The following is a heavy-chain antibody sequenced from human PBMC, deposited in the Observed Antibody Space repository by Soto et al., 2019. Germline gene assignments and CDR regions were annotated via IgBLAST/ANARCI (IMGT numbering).Heavy chain of an antibody. V-gene: IGHV1-18*01. D-gene: IGHD3-10*01. CDR3: ARDVPLSPSYYYGSGSYYNGDY. J-gene: IGHJ4*02. CDR1: GYTFTSNG. Sequence: GASVKVSCKASGYTFTSNGISWVRQAPGQGLEWMGWISAYNGNTNYAQKLQGRVTMTTDTSTSTAYMELRSLRSDDTAVYYCARDVPLSPSYYYGSGSYYNGDYWGQGTLVTVSS. CDR2: ISAYNGNT.